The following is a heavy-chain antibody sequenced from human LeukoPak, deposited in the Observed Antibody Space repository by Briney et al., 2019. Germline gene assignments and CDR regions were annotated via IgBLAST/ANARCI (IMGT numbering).Heavy chain of an antibody. Sequence: ASVKVSCKAAGYTFTSYGISLVRHAPGQGRGLEGVISAYNGNTNYAQKVQGRVTITTDTSTSAAYMELRSLRSDDTAVYYCARDRAEAVTNYFDYWGQGTLVTVSS. J-gene: IGHJ4*02. CDR1: GYTFTSYG. V-gene: IGHV1-18*01. CDR3: ARDRAEAVTNYFDY. CDR2: ISAYNGNT. D-gene: IGHD6-13*01.